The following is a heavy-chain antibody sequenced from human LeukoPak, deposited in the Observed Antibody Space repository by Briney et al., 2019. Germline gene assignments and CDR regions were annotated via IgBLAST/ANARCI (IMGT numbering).Heavy chain of an antibody. CDR3: ARAEVRGVIRPYYYYCMDV. J-gene: IGHJ6*03. D-gene: IGHD3-10*01. Sequence: GSSVKVSCKASGGTFGSYDISWVRQAPGQGLEWMGGIMPISGTANYAQKFQGRVTITADESTSTAYMELSSLRSEDTAVYYCARAEVRGVIRPYYYYCMDVWGKGTTVTISS. V-gene: IGHV1-69*01. CDR2: IMPISGTA. CDR1: GGTFGSYD.